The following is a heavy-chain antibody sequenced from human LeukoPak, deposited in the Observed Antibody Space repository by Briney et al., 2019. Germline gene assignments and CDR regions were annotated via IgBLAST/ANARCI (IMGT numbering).Heavy chain of an antibody. V-gene: IGHV3-30*02. CDR2: IQDDGSNA. Sequence: GGSLRLSCAASGFIFSNYGMYWVRQAPGKGLEWVTFIQDDGSNAYYADSVKGRFTVSRDNSKNTLYLQMNSLRAEDTAVYYCAELGITMIGGVWGKGTTVTISS. D-gene: IGHD3-10*02. J-gene: IGHJ6*04. CDR1: GFIFSNYG. CDR3: AELGITMIGGV.